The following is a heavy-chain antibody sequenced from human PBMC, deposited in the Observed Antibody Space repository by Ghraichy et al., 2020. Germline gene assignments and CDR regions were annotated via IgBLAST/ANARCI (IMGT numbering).Heavy chain of an antibody. D-gene: IGHD2-21*01. CDR2: IWEDGSKT. Sequence: GGSLRLSCAASGFNFRNYGMHWVRQAPGKGLEWVAVIWEDGSKTFYADSVKGRFTISRDNSKNTLYLQMNSLRVEDTALYYCARFCGGDCSPYDYWGQGTLVTVSS. V-gene: IGHV3-33*01. J-gene: IGHJ4*02. CDR3: ARFCGGDCSPYDY. CDR1: GFNFRNYG.